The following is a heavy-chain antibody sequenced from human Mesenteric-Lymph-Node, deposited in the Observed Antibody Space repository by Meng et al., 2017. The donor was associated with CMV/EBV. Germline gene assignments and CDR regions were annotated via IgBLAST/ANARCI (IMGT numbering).Heavy chain of an antibody. CDR3: ARVGYYYGMDV. Sequence: GESLKISCAASGFTFSSYEMNWVRQAPGKGLEWVSYISSSGSSIYYADSVKGRFTISRDNAKNSLYLRMDSLRAEDTAVYYCARVGYYYGMDVWGQGTTVTVSS. J-gene: IGHJ6*02. V-gene: IGHV3-48*03. CDR2: ISSSGSSI. CDR1: GFTFSSYE.